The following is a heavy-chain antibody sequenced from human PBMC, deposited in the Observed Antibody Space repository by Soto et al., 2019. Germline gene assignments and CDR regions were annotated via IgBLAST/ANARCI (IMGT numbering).Heavy chain of an antibody. Sequence: QVQLQESGPGLVKPSQTLSLTCTVSGGSISSGGYYWSWIRQHPGKGLEWIGYIYYSGSTYYNPSLKSRVTISVDTSKNQFSLELSSVTAADTAVYYCASDCSGGSCYDAFDIWGQGTMVTVSS. J-gene: IGHJ3*02. D-gene: IGHD2-15*01. CDR3: ASDCSGGSCYDAFDI. CDR1: GGSISSGGYY. CDR2: IYYSGST. V-gene: IGHV4-31*03.